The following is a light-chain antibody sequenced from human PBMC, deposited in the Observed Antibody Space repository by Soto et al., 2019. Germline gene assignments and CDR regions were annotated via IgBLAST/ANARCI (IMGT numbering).Light chain of an antibody. V-gene: IGKV3-15*01. CDR3: QQYEKWPPSIT. CDR1: QSVGTN. CDR2: GVS. Sequence: ERVMTQSPVTLSVSPGESVTLSCMASQSVGTNLAWYQQKPGQAPSLLIYGVSTRATGIPTRFSGSGSGRQFTLTISSLQSEDFAVYYCQQYEKWPPSITFGQGTRLEIK. J-gene: IGKJ5*01.